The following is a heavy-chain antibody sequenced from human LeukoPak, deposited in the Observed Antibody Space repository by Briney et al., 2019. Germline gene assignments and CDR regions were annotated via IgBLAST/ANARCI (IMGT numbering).Heavy chain of an antibody. CDR1: GDSVSSNSAA. J-gene: IGHJ4*02. CDR3: ARGHSGYLGY. D-gene: IGHD1-26*01. Sequence: SQILSLTCAISGDSVSSNSAAWSWIRQSPSRGLEWLGRTYYRSKWYNGYAPSVKSRITINPDTTKNQFSLRLNSVTPEDTAVYYCARGHSGYLGYWGQGILVTVSS. CDR2: TYYRSKWYN. V-gene: IGHV6-1*01.